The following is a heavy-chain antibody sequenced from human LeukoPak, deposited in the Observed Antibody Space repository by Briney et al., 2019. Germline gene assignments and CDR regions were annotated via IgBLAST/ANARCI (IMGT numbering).Heavy chain of an antibody. CDR1: GGSISSTTYY. J-gene: IGHJ5*02. CDR3: ARVCSTSCYRPQGFDP. CDR2: IYYSGTT. Sequence: SETLSLTCTVSGGSISSTTYYWGWIRRPPGKGLEWIGTIYYSGTTYYNPSLKSRVTVSVDTSKNQFSLKLSSVTAADTAVYYCARVCSTSCYRPQGFDPWGQGTLVTVSS. D-gene: IGHD2-2*01. V-gene: IGHV4-39*01.